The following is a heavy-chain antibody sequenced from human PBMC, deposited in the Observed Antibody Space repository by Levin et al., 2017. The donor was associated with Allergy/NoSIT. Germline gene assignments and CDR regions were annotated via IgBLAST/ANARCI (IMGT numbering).Heavy chain of an antibody. J-gene: IGHJ5*02. V-gene: IGHV3-49*03. D-gene: IGHD6-6*01. CDR2: LRSNRHGGTS. CDR1: GFTFGDYA. Sequence: GGSLRLSCSASGFTFGDYAMSWFRQAPGKGLEWVAFLRSNRHGGTSEYAASVRGRFIISRDDSKSIAYLQMNSLKIEDTAVYYCTRDIAARHWFDPWGPGTLVTVSS. CDR3: TRDIAARHWFDP.